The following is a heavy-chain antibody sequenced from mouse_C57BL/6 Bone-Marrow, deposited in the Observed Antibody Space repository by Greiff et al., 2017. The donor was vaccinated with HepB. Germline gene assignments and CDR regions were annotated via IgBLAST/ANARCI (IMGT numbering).Heavy chain of an antibody. Sequence: EVQRVESGGGLVKPGGSLKLSCAASGFTFSSYAMSWVRQTPEKRLEWVATISDGGSYTYYPDNVKGRFTISRANAKNNLYLQMSHLKSEDTAMYYCARAPPPYYGSSYWYLDGWGTGTTVTVSS. D-gene: IGHD1-1*01. CDR3: ARAPPPYYGSSYWYLDG. CDR1: GFTFSSYA. J-gene: IGHJ1*03. V-gene: IGHV5-4*01. CDR2: ISDGGSYT.